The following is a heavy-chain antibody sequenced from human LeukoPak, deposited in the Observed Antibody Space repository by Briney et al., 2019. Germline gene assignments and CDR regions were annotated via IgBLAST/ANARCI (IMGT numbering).Heavy chain of an antibody. CDR3: ARGPGGSSGYYGYYYYYMDV. CDR2: IWYDGSNK. J-gene: IGHJ6*03. CDR1: GFTFSSYG. Sequence: GGSLRLSCAASGFTFSSYGMHWVRQAPGKGLEWVADIWYDGSNKYYADSVKGRFTISRDNSKNTLYLQMNSLRAEDTAVYYRARGPGGSSGYYGYYYYYMDVWGKGTTVTVSS. D-gene: IGHD3-22*01. V-gene: IGHV3-33*01.